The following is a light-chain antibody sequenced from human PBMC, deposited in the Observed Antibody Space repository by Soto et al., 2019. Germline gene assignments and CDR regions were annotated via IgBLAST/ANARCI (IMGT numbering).Light chain of an antibody. V-gene: IGKV3-15*01. J-gene: IGKJ5*01. CDR1: QNIRTK. CDR2: GAS. CDR3: QQYENWPSIT. Sequence: EIVMTQSPATLSASPGDGATLSCGASQNIRTKLAWYQQKPGQAPRLLVSGASTRATGIPVRFSGSGSGTEFALAISSLQSEDFAVYYCQQYENWPSITFGQGTRLEI.